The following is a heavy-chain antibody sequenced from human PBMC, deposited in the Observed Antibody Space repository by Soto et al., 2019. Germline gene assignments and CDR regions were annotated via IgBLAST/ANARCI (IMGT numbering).Heavy chain of an antibody. CDR1: EGSFSSYT. CDR3: TTQLIVHYHNRGGEDV. CDR2: IIPVLTIA. V-gene: IGHV1-69*02. Sequence: QVQLVQSGPEVKKPGSSVKVSCTASEGSFSSYTFSWVRQTPGQGLEWMGRIIPVLTIANYAPKFQDRVTITADKSTTTVYMELSSLISDDTAVYYCTTQLIVHYHNRGGEDVWGQGTTVTVSS. J-gene: IGHJ6*02. D-gene: IGHD6-6*01.